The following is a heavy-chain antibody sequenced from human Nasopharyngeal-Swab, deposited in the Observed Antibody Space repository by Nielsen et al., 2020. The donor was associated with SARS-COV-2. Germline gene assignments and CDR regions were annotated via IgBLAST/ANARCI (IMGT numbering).Heavy chain of an antibody. CDR2: ISGSGGST. D-gene: IGHD2-15*01. Sequence: LSLTCAASGFTFSSYAMSWVRQAPGKGLEWVSAISGSGGSTYYADSVKGRFTISRDNSKNTLYLQMNSLRAEDTAVYYCAKGPLRVVVVAATADYWGQGTLVTVSS. CDR1: GFTFSSYA. V-gene: IGHV3-23*01. CDR3: AKGPLRVVVVAATADY. J-gene: IGHJ4*02.